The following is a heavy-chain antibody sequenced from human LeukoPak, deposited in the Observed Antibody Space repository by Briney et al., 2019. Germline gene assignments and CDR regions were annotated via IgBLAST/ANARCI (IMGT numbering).Heavy chain of an antibody. J-gene: IGHJ3*02. D-gene: IGHD6-19*01. CDR3: ARDPQWLVHAFDI. CDR1: GFTFSSYS. V-gene: IGHV3-48*01. Sequence: PGGSLRLSCAASGFTFSSYSMNWVRQAPGKGLEWVSYISSSSSTIYYADSVKGRFTISRDNAKNSLYLQMNSLRAEDTAVYYCARDPQWLVHAFDIWGQGTMVTVSS. CDR2: ISSSSSTI.